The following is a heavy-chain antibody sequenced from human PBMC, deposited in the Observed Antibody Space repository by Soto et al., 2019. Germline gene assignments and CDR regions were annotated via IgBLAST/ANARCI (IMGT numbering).Heavy chain of an antibody. CDR2: IYYSGNT. V-gene: IGHV4-30-4*01. CDR1: GGSISSGDYY. D-gene: IGHD3-10*01. J-gene: IGHJ5*02. CDR3: VRDRVRGSRTYAGFDP. Sequence: QVQLQESGPGLVKPSQTLSLTCTVSGGSISSGDYYWSWIRQPPGKGLEWIGYIYYSGNTWYNPSLKSRVTISIXTXKXXFSLKLSSVSTADTAVYYCVRDRVRGSRTYAGFDPWGQGTLVTVSS.